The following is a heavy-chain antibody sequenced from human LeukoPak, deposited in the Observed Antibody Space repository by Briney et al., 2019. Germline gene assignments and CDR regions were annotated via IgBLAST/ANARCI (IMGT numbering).Heavy chain of an antibody. CDR2: ISYDGSNK. CDR1: GFTFSSYE. J-gene: IGHJ6*02. CDR3: AKQHIVVVTAITYYYYGMDV. V-gene: IGHV3-30*18. D-gene: IGHD2-21*02. Sequence: GGSLRLSCAASGFTFSSYEMNWVRQAPGKGLEWVAVISYDGSNKYYADSVKGRFTISRDNSKNTLYLQMNSLRAEDTAVYYCAKQHIVVVTAITYYYYGMDVWGQGTTVTVSS.